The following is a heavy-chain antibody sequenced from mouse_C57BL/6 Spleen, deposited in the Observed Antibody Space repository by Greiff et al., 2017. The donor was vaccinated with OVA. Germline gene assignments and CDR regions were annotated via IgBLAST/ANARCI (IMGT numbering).Heavy chain of an antibody. D-gene: IGHD2-4*01. CDR3: ARRRHYDYDEGYAMDY. Sequence: QVTLKVSGPGILQSSQTLSLTCSFSGFSLSTSGMGVSWIRQPSGKGLEWLAHIYWDDDKRYNPSLKSRLTISKDTSRNQVFLKITSVDTADTATYYGARRRHYDYDEGYAMDYWGQGTSVTVSS. CDR2: IYWDDDK. J-gene: IGHJ4*01. CDR1: GFSLSTSGMG. V-gene: IGHV8-12*01.